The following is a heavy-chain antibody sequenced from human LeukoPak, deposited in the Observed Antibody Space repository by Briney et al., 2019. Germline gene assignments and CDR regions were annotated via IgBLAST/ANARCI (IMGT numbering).Heavy chain of an antibody. J-gene: IGHJ4*02. CDR1: GGSISSLY. CDR3: ARHRAYSSSSPFDY. CDR2: IYYTGST. Sequence: SETLSLTCSVSGGSISSLYWSWIRQPPGKGLEWIGYIYYTGSTNYNPSLKSRVTMFVDMSKNQFSLRLSSVTAADTAVYFCARHRAYSSSSPFDYWGQGTLVTVSS. V-gene: IGHV4-59*08. D-gene: IGHD6-6*01.